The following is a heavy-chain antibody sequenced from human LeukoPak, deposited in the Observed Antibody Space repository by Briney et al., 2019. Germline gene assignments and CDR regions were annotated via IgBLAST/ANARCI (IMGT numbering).Heavy chain of an antibody. CDR1: GFTFSNAW. CDR3: ANTTRVAPDGRAEYFQH. CDR2: IKQVGSEK. J-gene: IGHJ1*01. Sequence: GGSLRLSCAASGFTFSNAWMTWVRQAPGKGLEWVANIKQVGSEKYYVDSVKGRFTISRDNAKNSLYLQMNSLRAEDTAVYYCANTTRVAPDGRAEYFQHWGQGTLAIVSS. V-gene: IGHV3-7*01. D-gene: IGHD5-12*01.